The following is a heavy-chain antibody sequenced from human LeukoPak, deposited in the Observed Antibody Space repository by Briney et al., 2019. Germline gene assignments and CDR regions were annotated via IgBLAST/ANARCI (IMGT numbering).Heavy chain of an antibody. CDR3: ARRPRAPDI. V-gene: IGHV4-59*01. CDR1: SDAITSY. CDR2: IFHTGII. Sequence: PSETLSLTCILPSDAITSYWSWIRQPPGKGLEFLGYIFHTGIIKYNPSLGSRLTISLDTSKRQLSLRLTSVTAADTANYFCARRPRAPDIWGQGTMVIVSS. J-gene: IGHJ3*02.